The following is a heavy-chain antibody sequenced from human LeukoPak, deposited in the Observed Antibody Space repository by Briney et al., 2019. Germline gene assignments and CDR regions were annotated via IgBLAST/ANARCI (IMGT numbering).Heavy chain of an antibody. CDR1: GGSISSYY. Sequence: PSETLSLTCTVSGGSISSYYWSWIRQPPEKGLEWIGYIYYSGSTNYNPSLKSRVTISVDTSKNQSSLKLSSVTAADTAVYYCARGPPGGQFDPWGQGTLVTVSS. J-gene: IGHJ5*02. CDR3: ARGPPGGQFDP. D-gene: IGHD3-10*01. V-gene: IGHV4-59*01. CDR2: IYYSGST.